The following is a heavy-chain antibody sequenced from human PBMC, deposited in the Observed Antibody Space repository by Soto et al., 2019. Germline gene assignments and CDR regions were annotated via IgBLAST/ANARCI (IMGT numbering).Heavy chain of an antibody. CDR2: IYYSGST. CDR3: ARVAYCSGGSCYYFDEAVRWFDP. V-gene: IGHV4-31*03. D-gene: IGHD2-15*01. Sequence: QVQLQESGPGLVKPSQTLSLTCTVSGGSISSGGYYWSWIRQHPGKGLEWIGYIYYSGSTYYNPSLKSRVTISVDTSKNQFSLKLSSVTAADTAVYYCARVAYCSGGSCYYFDEAVRWFDPWGQGTLVTVSS. J-gene: IGHJ5*02. CDR1: GGSISSGGYY.